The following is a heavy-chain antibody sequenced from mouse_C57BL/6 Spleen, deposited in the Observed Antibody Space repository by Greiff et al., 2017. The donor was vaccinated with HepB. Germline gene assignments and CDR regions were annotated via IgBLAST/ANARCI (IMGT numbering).Heavy chain of an antibody. Sequence: EVHLVESGGGLVKPGGSLKLSCAASGFTFSDYGMHWVRQAPEKGLEWVAYISSGSSTIYYADTVKGRFTISRANAKNTLFLQMTSLRSEDTAMYYCARRYYGYFDYWGQGTPLTVSS. D-gene: IGHD1-1*01. V-gene: IGHV5-17*01. CDR2: ISSGSSTI. CDR3: ARRYYGYFDY. CDR1: GFTFSDYG. J-gene: IGHJ2*01.